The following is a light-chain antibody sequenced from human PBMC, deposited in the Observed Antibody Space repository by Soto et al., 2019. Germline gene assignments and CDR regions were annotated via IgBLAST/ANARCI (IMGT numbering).Light chain of an antibody. Sequence: EIVMTQSPPTLSLSPGERATLSCRASQSVSSSYLSWYQQKPGQAPRLLIYGASTRATGIPARFSGSGSGTDFTLTISRLEPEDFAVYFCQVYGSSSKSFGQGTKVDI. J-gene: IGKJ1*01. CDR1: QSVSSSY. CDR2: GAS. CDR3: QVYGSSSKS. V-gene: IGKV3-20*01.